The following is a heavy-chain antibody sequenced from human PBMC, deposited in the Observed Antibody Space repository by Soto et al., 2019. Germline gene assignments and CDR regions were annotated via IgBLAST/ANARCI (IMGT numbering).Heavy chain of an antibody. Sequence: CLRRPCSASGCTFSDSYMDWFRHTPGKGLECICLIRKKADCYTTEYAASLKDRLSSSRDDSENSCCVHNNSLKSEDTALYYCVKGNRASDNWGHRTLV. V-gene: IGHV3-72*01. CDR2: IRKKADCYTT. J-gene: IGHJ4*03. CDR3: VKGNRASDN. CDR1: GCTFSDSY.